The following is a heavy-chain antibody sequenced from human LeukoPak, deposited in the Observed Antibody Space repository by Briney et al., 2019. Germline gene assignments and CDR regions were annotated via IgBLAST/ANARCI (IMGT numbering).Heavy chain of an antibody. CDR3: ARANRQTAAATGGCFDY. J-gene: IGHJ4*02. Sequence: QAGGSLRLSCAASKFTFSSYSMTRVRQAPGKGLEWVAYINQDGTEKYYVDSVKGRFTISRDNAQNSLYLQMNSLRAEDTAVYYCARANRQTAAATGGCFDYWGQGTLVPVSS. D-gene: IGHD6-13*01. V-gene: IGHV3-7*05. CDR1: KFTFSSYS. CDR2: INQDGTEK.